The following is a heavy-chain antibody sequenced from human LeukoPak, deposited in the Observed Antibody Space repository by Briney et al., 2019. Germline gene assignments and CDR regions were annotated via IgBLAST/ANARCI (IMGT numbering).Heavy chain of an antibody. Sequence: ASVKVSCKASDDTFTSYGISWVRQAPGQGLEWMGWISTSNGDTLYAQKFQGRATMTTDTSTNTVYMELRSLRSDDTAVYYCARPHNWNYATDHWGQGTLVTVSS. CDR1: DDTFTSYG. J-gene: IGHJ4*02. CDR3: ARPHNWNYATDH. D-gene: IGHD1-7*01. V-gene: IGHV1-18*01. CDR2: ISTSNGDT.